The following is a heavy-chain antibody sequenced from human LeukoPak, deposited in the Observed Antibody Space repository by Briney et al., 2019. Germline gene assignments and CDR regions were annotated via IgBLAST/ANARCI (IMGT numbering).Heavy chain of an antibody. Sequence: PGASLRLSCAASGFTFSSYAMSWVRQAPGKGLEWVSAISGSGGSTYYADSVKGRFTISRDNSKNTLYLRMNSLRAEDTAVYYCAKWGRLWFGELPRADFDYWGQGTLVTVSS. V-gene: IGHV3-23*01. D-gene: IGHD3-10*01. J-gene: IGHJ4*02. CDR2: ISGSGGST. CDR1: GFTFSSYA. CDR3: AKWGRLWFGELPRADFDY.